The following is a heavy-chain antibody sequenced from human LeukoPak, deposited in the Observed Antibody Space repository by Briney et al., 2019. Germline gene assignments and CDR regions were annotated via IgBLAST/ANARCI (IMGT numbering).Heavy chain of an antibody. V-gene: IGHV3-48*01. Sequence: GGSLRLSCAASGFTFNFYNMNWVRQAPGKGLEWLSYISGSNSTVHYADSVKGRFTVSRDNAKNSLYLQMDSLRAEDTAVYYCARIDSRGDLSFDFWGQGTLVTVAS. CDR2: ISGSNSTV. CDR3: ARIDSRGDLSFDF. D-gene: IGHD3-22*01. J-gene: IGHJ4*02. CDR1: GFTFNFYN.